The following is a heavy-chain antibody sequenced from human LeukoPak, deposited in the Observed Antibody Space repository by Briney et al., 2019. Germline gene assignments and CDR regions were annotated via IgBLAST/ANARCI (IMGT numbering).Heavy chain of an antibody. CDR3: ARDSADSSGSFYFDY. D-gene: IGHD3-22*01. Sequence: SETLSLTCTVSGGSISSYYWSWIRQPPGKGLEWIGYIYYSGSTNYNPSLKSRVTISVDTSKNQFSLKLSSVTAADTAVYYCARDSADSSGSFYFDYWGQGTLVTVSS. CDR1: GGSISSYY. V-gene: IGHV4-59*01. CDR2: IYYSGST. J-gene: IGHJ4*02.